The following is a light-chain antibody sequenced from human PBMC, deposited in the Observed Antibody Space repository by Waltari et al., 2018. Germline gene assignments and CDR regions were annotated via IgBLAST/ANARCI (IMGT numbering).Light chain of an antibody. CDR3: SSYTTSSTRV. V-gene: IGLV2-14*01. Sequence: QSALTQPASMSGSPGQSLTISCTGTSSDVGGSNYVSWYQKHPGKAPKVMIYDVSNRPSGVSNRFSGSKSGNTASLTISGLQAEDEADYYCSSYTTSSTRVFGTGTKVTVL. CDR2: DVS. CDR1: SSDVGGSNY. J-gene: IGLJ1*01.